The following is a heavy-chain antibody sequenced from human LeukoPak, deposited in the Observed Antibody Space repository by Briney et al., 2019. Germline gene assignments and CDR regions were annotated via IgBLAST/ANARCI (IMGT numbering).Heavy chain of an antibody. J-gene: IGHJ4*02. D-gene: IGHD6-19*01. Sequence: SETLSLTCTVSGDSIRSSSSYYWGWIRQPPGKGLVWIGSVYYSGNTYYNPSLKTRVTISADTSKNQFSLKLSSVTAADTAVYYCARNKYTSGWSTFDYWGQGTLVTVSS. V-gene: IGHV4-39*01. CDR2: VYYSGNT. CDR1: GDSIRSSSSYY. CDR3: ARNKYTSGWSTFDY.